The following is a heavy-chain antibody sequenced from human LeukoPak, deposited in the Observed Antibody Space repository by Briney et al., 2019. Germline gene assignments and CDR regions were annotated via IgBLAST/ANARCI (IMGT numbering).Heavy chain of an antibody. Sequence: SETLSLTCTVSGGSISSYYWSWIRQPPGKGLEWIGYNNPSLKSRVTMSVDTSKNQFSLKLSSVTAADTAVYYCARDKRVAVAGTYIYYYYMDVWGNGTTVTISS. CDR3: ARDKRVAVAGTYIYYYYMDV. J-gene: IGHJ6*03. CDR1: GGSISSYY. D-gene: IGHD6-19*01. V-gene: IGHV4-59*12.